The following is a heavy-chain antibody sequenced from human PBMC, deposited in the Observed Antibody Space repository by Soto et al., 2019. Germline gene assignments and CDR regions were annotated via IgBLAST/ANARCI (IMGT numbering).Heavy chain of an antibody. V-gene: IGHV1-18*01. D-gene: IGHD6-6*01. CDR1: GYTFTSYG. J-gene: IGHJ5*02. CDR2: IIPYCGKT. CDR3: ARDSQQHLVDNWFDP. Sequence: ASVKVSCKASGYTFTSYGISWVRQAPGQGLEWMGGIIPYCGKTNYAQKFQGRITMTTDTSTNTAYMELRSLRSDDTAIYYCARDSQQHLVDNWFDPWGQGTLVTVSS.